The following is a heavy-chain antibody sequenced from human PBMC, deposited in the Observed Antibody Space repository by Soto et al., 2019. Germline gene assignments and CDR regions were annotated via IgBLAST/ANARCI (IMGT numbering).Heavy chain of an antibody. D-gene: IGHD2-15*01. Sequence: SETLSLTCTVSGGSISSGGYYWSWIRQHPGKGLEWIGYIYYSGSTYYNPSLKSRVTISVDTSKNQFSLKLSSVTAADTAVYYCARVRASGVVVVAATPAAFDIWGQGTMVTVSS. CDR3: ARVRASGVVVVAATPAAFDI. CDR2: IYYSGST. J-gene: IGHJ3*02. V-gene: IGHV4-31*03. CDR1: GGSISSGGYY.